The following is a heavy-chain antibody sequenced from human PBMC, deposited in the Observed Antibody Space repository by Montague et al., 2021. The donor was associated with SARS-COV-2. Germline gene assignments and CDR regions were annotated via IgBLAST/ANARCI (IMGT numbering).Heavy chain of an antibody. Sequence: SLRLSCAASGFTFDDYTMYWVRQAPGKGLEWVSLISWDGGRTFYADSVKGRFTISRDNSKNTLYLDMNSLRAEDTALYYCARDLESTGYFDPYYYHGMDVWGQGTTVTVSS. CDR3: ARDLESTGYFDPYYYHGMDV. V-gene: IGHV3-43*01. J-gene: IGHJ6*02. CDR1: GFTFDDYT. D-gene: IGHD3-9*01. CDR2: ISWDGGRT.